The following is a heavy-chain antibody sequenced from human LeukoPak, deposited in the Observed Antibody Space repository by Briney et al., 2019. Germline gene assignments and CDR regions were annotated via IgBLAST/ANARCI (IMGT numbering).Heavy chain of an antibody. CDR2: IYTSGST. CDR1: GGSISSYY. CDR3: ARDRPSKTYYDFWSGYLNWFDP. J-gene: IGHJ5*02. Sequence: SETLSLTCTVSGGSISSYYWSWIRQPAGKGLEWIGRIYTSGSTNYNPSLKSRVTMSVDTSKNQFSLKLSSVTAADTAVYYCARDRPSKTYYDFWSGYLNWFDPWGQGTLVTVSS. D-gene: IGHD3-3*01. V-gene: IGHV4-4*07.